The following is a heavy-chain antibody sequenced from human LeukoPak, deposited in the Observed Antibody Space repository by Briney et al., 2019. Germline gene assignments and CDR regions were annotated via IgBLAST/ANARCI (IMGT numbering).Heavy chain of an antibody. CDR2: FDPEDGET. D-gene: IGHD6-13*01. J-gene: IGHJ5*02. CDR3: ATSGRLRKYSSSWYRPYNWFDP. Sequence: ASVKVSCKVSGYTLTELSMHWVRQAPGKGLEWMGGFDPEDGETIYAQKFQGRVTMTEDTSTDTAYMELSSLRSEDTAVYYRATSGRLRKYSSSWYRPYNWFDPWGQGTLVTVSS. V-gene: IGHV1-24*01. CDR1: GYTLTELS.